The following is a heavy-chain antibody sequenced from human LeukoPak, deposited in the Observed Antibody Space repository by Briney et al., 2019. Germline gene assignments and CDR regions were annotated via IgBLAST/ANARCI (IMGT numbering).Heavy chain of an antibody. D-gene: IGHD3-16*01. CDR3: ARWGPSPSDY. V-gene: IGHV1-18*01. CDR1: GYIFINHG. Sequence: ASVKVSSKASGYIFINHGIAWVRQAPGQGLEYMGWISAYNGNTDYAQNLQGRVTMTTDTSTTTAYMELRSLTSDDTAVYYCARWGPSPSDYWGQGTLVTVSS. CDR2: ISAYNGNT. J-gene: IGHJ4*02.